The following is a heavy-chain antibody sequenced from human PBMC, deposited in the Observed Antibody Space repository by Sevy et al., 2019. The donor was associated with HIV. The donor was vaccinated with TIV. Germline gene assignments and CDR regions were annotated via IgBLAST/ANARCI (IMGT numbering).Heavy chain of an antibody. CDR1: GGSMTSSY. V-gene: IGHV4-59*01. CDR2: IYYTGNS. J-gene: IGHJ6*02. Sequence: SETLSLTCHVSGGSMTSSYWNWIRQPPGKGLEWIGYIYYTGNSKYNPSLKSRVTISVDTSKKQFSLKLSSVTAADTAVYYCVRGYALGLHYGRDVWGQGTTVTVSS. D-gene: IGHD1-1*01. CDR3: VRGYALGLHYGRDV.